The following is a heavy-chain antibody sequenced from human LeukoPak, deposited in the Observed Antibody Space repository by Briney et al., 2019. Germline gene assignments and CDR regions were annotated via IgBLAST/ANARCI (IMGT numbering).Heavy chain of an antibody. Sequence: LAGGSLRLSCAASGFTFSSYTMHWVRQAPGKGLEWVALISSDGSNKYYADSVKGRFTTSRDNSKNTLYLQMNSLRAEDTALYYCARDPRLAYYYDSSGYSYFDYWGQGTLVTVSS. V-gene: IGHV3-30*04. J-gene: IGHJ4*02. CDR2: ISSDGSNK. CDR3: ARDPRLAYYYDSSGYSYFDY. D-gene: IGHD3-22*01. CDR1: GFTFSSYT.